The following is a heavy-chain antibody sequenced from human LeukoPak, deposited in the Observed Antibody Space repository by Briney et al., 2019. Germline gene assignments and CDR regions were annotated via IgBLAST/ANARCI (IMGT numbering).Heavy chain of an antibody. V-gene: IGHV3-48*03. Sequence: GGSLRLSCAASGFTFSSYEMNWVRQAPGKGLEWVSYISSSGSTIYYADSVKGRSTISRDNAKNSLYLQMNSLRAEDTAVYYCARDLRIGGSAGYWGQGTLVTVSS. J-gene: IGHJ4*02. CDR1: GFTFSSYE. CDR3: ARDLRIGGSAGY. CDR2: ISSSGSTI. D-gene: IGHD3-10*01.